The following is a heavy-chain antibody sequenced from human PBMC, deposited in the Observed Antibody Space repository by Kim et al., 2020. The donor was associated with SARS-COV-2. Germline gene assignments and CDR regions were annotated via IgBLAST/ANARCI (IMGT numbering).Heavy chain of an antibody. CDR1: GFNLSNYW. D-gene: IGHD3-22*01. CDR2: IMSDGSST. V-gene: IGHV3-74*03. J-gene: IGHJ6*02. CDR3: ARDKGGRSWGYDFYNFGMDV. Sequence: GGSLRHSCAASGFNLSNYWLHWVRQAPGKGLVWVSRIMSDGSSTTYAESVKGRFTISRDNAKNTLYLQMNSLSAEDTAVYYCARDKGGRSWGYDFYNFGMDVWGQGTTVTVS.